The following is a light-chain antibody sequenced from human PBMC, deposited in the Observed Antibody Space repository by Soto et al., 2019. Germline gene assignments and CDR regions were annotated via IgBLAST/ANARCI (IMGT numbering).Light chain of an antibody. J-gene: IGKJ4*01. CDR3: QLSTSLLLT. CDR1: RSVSSSY. V-gene: IGKV3-20*01. Sequence: PCAVRLSRKECTTLSSTASRSVSSSYLAWYQQKPGQAPRLLIYGASSRATGIPDRFSGSGSGTEFTLTISSLQPEDFAVYYSQLSTSLLLTFAGGTKVDIK. CDR2: GAS.